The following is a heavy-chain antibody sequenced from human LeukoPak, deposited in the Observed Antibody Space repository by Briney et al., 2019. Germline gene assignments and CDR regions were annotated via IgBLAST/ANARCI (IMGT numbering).Heavy chain of an antibody. CDR2: INPSGGST. J-gene: IGHJ5*02. Sequence: ASVKVSCKASGYTFTSYYMHWVRQAPGQGLEWMGIINPSGGSTSYAQKFQGRVTMTRDTSTSTVYMELSSLRSKDTAVYYCARGILPYYYDSSGYYYNWFDPWGQGTLVTVSS. D-gene: IGHD3-22*01. CDR1: GYTFTSYY. CDR3: ARGILPYYYDSSGYYYNWFDP. V-gene: IGHV1-46*01.